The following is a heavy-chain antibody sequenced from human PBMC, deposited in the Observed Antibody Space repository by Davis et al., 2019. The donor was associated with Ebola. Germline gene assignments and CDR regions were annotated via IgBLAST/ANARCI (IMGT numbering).Heavy chain of an antibody. Sequence: AASVKVSCKASGYTFTNHYMHWVRQAPGQGLEWMGMMNPNVGRTIYVQKFHGRVTLTRDTSTTTDYMDLSSLRSEDTALYYCTTPGGQDSGYDVFDIWGQGTMVTVSS. CDR3: TTPGGQDSGYDVFDI. CDR2: MNPNVGRT. D-gene: IGHD5-12*01. V-gene: IGHV1-46*03. J-gene: IGHJ3*02. CDR1: GYTFTNHY.